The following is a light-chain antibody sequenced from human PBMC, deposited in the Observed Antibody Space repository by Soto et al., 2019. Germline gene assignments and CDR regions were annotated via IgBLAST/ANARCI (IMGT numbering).Light chain of an antibody. J-gene: IGKJ1*01. CDR3: QHYHNWPPWT. CDR1: QSVSSN. Sequence: EIVMTQSPATLSVSPGERATLSCRASQSVSSNLAWYQQKPGQAPRLLIYGASTRATGIPARFSGSGSGTEFTLTISSLQSEDFAVYYYQHYHNWPPWTFGQGTKVEVK. V-gene: IGKV3-15*01. CDR2: GAS.